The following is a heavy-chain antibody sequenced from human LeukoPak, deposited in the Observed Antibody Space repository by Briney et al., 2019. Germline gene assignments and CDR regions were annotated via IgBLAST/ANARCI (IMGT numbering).Heavy chain of an antibody. CDR2: IKQDGSEK. Sequence: GGSLRLSCAASGFTFSSYWMNWVRQAPGKGLEWVANIKQDGSEKHYVDSVKGRFTISRDNAKNSLYLQMNSLRAEDTAVYSCARDSSSGWYNNFNYWGQGTLVTVSS. CDR3: ARDSSSGWYNNFNY. D-gene: IGHD6-19*01. CDR1: GFTFSSYW. J-gene: IGHJ4*02. V-gene: IGHV3-7*01.